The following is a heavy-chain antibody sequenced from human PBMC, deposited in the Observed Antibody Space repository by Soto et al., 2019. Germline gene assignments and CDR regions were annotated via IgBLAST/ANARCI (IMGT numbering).Heavy chain of an antibody. V-gene: IGHV4-30-4*01. CDR1: GGSISSGDYY. CDR2: IYYSGST. CDR3: ARAPRDFWSGYQPNPWFDP. D-gene: IGHD3-3*01. Sequence: SETLSLTCTVSGGSISSGDYYWSWIRQPPGKGLEWIGYIYYSGSTYYNPSLKSRVTISVDTSKNQFSLKLSSVTAADTAVYYCARAPRDFWSGYQPNPWFDPWGQGTLVTVSS. J-gene: IGHJ5*02.